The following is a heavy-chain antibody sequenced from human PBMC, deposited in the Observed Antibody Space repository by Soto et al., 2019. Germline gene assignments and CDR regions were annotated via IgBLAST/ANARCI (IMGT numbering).Heavy chain of an antibody. CDR1: GYSFSSYY. CDR3: ARDWEFRY. Sequence: ASVKVSCKASGYSFSSYYMHWVRQAPGQGLEWMGVINPSGDSITYAQKFQGRATMTKDTSTSTLFMEVSSLRSEDTAVYFCARDWEFRYWGQGTLVTVSS. CDR2: INPSGDSI. V-gene: IGHV1-46*01. D-gene: IGHD3-10*01. J-gene: IGHJ4*02.